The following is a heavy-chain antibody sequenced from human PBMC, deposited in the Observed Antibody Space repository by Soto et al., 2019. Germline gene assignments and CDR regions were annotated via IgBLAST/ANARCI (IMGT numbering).Heavy chain of an antibody. J-gene: IGHJ6*02. CDR2: IIPIFGTA. Sequence: QVQLVQSGAEVKKPGSSVKVSCKASGGTFSSYVISWVRQAPGQGLEWMGGIIPIFGTANYAQKFQGRVTITADESTSTAYMELSSLRSEDTAVYYCAREVHYDYVWGSYRPMGADVWGQGTTVTVSS. V-gene: IGHV1-69*12. D-gene: IGHD3-16*02. CDR1: GGTFSSYV. CDR3: AREVHYDYVWGSYRPMGADV.